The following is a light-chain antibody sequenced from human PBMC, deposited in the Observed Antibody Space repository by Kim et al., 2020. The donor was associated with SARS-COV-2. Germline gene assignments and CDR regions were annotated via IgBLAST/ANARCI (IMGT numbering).Light chain of an antibody. J-gene: IGLJ3*02. CDR3: QVWDSSSDHPV. CDR1: NIGSKS. CDR2: YDS. V-gene: IGLV3-21*04. Sequence: KTARMTCGGNNIGSKSLHWYQQKPGQSPVLVIYYDSDRPSGIPERFSGSNSGNTATLTISRVEAGDEADYYCQVWDSSSDHPVFGGGTKLTVL.